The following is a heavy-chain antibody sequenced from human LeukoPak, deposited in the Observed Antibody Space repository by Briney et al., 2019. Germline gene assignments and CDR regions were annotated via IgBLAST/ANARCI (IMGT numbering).Heavy chain of an antibody. Sequence: SETLSLTCAVSGGSISSSNWWSWVRQPPGKGLEWIGEIYHSGSTNYNPSLKSRVTISVDKSKNQFSLKLSSVTAADTAVYYCARLVSRRPYSSSSYWGQGTLVTVSS. CDR3: ARLVSRRPYSSSSY. V-gene: IGHV4-4*02. CDR1: GGSISSSNW. D-gene: IGHD6-6*01. CDR2: IYHSGST. J-gene: IGHJ4*02.